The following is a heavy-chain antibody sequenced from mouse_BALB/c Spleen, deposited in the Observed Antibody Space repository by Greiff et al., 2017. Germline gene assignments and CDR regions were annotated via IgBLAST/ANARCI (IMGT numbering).Heavy chain of an antibody. V-gene: IGHV14-1*02. Sequence: VHVKQSGAELVRPGALVKLSCKASGFNIKDYYMHWVKQRPEQGLEWIGWIDPENGNTIYDPKFQGKASITADTSSNTAYLQLSSLTSEDTAVYYCARTLGLRPFAYWGQGTLVTVSA. CDR2: IDPENGNT. J-gene: IGHJ3*01. CDR3: ARTLGLRPFAY. CDR1: GFNIKDYY. D-gene: IGHD3-1*01.